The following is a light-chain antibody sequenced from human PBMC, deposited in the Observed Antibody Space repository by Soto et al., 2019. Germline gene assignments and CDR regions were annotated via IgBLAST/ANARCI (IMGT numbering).Light chain of an antibody. CDR2: DAS. CDR3: QQYENLPT. Sequence: DIQMTQSTSSVSASVGDRVTITCQASQNINNYLNWYQQKPGRAPKLLIYDASNLEAGAPSRFRGSGSGTDFTFTISRLQPEDIATYYCQQYENLPTFGQGTRLEIK. V-gene: IGKV1-33*01. CDR1: QNINNY. J-gene: IGKJ5*01.